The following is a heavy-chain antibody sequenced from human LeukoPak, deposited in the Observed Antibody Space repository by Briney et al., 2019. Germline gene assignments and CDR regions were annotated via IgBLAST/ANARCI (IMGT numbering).Heavy chain of an antibody. D-gene: IGHD3-22*01. V-gene: IGHV4-39*07. CDR3: ARDHIFLGSYYDSSAYAFDI. Sequence: PSETLSLTCTVSGGSISSSNYYWGWIRQPPGKGLEWIGSIYYSGSTYYDPSLKIRVTISVDTSKNQFSLKLSSVTAADTAVYYCARDHIFLGSYYDSSAYAFDIWGQGTMVTVSS. J-gene: IGHJ3*02. CDR2: IYYSGST. CDR1: GGSISSSNYY.